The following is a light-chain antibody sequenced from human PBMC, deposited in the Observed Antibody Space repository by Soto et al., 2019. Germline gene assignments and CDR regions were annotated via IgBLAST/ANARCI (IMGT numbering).Light chain of an antibody. CDR1: QRVSSN. CDR3: QQYHNWPQT. J-gene: IGKJ1*01. Sequence: EIVMTQSPATLSVSPGERATLSCRASQRVSSNLAWYQQKPGQAPRLLIYGASTMDTGIPARFSGSGSGTEFTLTISSLQSGDFAVYYCQQYHNWPQTFGQGTKVEIK. V-gene: IGKV3-15*01. CDR2: GAS.